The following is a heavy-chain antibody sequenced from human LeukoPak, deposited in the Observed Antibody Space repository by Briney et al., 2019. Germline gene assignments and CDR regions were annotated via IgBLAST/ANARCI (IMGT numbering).Heavy chain of an antibody. Sequence: GGSLRLSCAASGFTFSSYSMNWVRQAPGKGLEWVSYISSSSSTIYYADSVKGRFTISRDNAKNSLYLQTNSLRAEDTAVYYCARDPKSSSWSYYYYYGMDVWGQGTTVTVSS. CDR2: ISSSSSTI. CDR1: GFTFSSYS. CDR3: ARDPKSSSWSYYYYYGMDV. V-gene: IGHV3-48*01. D-gene: IGHD6-13*01. J-gene: IGHJ6*02.